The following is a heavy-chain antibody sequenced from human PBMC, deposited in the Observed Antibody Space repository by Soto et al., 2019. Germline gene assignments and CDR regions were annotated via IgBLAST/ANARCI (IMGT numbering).Heavy chain of an antibody. D-gene: IGHD3-22*01. CDR3: AREKGSNGYCFDY. CDR1: GGSISSGDYY. V-gene: IGHV4-30-4*01. J-gene: IGHJ4*02. CDR2: IYYSGST. Sequence: SETLSLTCTVSGGSISSGDYYWSWIRQPPGKGLEWIGYIYYSGSTYYNPSLKSRVTISVDTSKNQFSLKLSSVTAADTAVYYCAREKGSNGYCFDYWGQGTLVTVSS.